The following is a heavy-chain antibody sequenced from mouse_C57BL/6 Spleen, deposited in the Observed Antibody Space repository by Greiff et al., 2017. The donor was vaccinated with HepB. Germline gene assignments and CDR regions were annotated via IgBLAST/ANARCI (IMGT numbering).Heavy chain of an antibody. V-gene: IGHV1-4*01. J-gene: IGHJ1*03. CDR1: GYTFTSYS. Sequence: VQLQQSGAELARPGASVKMSCKASGYTFTSYSMHWVKQRPGQGLEWIGYINPSSGYTKYNQKFKDKATLTADKSSSTAYMQLSSLTSEDSAVYYCAKGWITTGVGGYFDVWGTGTTVTVSS. CDR2: INPSSGYT. CDR3: AKGWITTGVGGYFDV. D-gene: IGHD1-1*01.